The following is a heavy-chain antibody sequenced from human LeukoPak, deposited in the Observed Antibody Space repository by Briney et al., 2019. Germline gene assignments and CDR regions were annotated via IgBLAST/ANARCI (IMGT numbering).Heavy chain of an antibody. CDR1: GYTFTGYY. D-gene: IGHD3-3*01. V-gene: IGHV1-2*02. J-gene: IGHJ4*02. CDR2: INPNSGGT. Sequence: ASVKVSCKASGYTFTGYYMHWVRQAPGQGLEWMGWINPNSGGTNYAQKLQGRVTMTTDTSTSTAYMELRSLRSDDTAVYYCARDLIEWFRYEQGALDYWGQGTLVTVSS. CDR3: ARDLIEWFRYEQGALDY.